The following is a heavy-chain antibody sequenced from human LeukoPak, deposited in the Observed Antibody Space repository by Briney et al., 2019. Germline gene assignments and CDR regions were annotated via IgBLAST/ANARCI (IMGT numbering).Heavy chain of an antibody. CDR2: IKPNSGGT. V-gene: IGHV1-2*02. J-gene: IGHJ5*02. Sequence: ASVKVSCKASGYTFTSYYMHWVRQAPGQGLEWMGWIKPNSGGTRSAQKFQGRVTMTRDTSISTAYMELSSLKYDDTAVYYCATNILVRDIINWFDPWGQGTLVTVSS. CDR3: ATNILVRDIINWFDP. CDR1: GYTFTSYY. D-gene: IGHD3-10*01.